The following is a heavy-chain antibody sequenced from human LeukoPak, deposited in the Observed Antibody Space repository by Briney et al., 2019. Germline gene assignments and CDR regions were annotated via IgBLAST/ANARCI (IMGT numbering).Heavy chain of an antibody. D-gene: IGHD4-17*01. V-gene: IGHV5-51*01. J-gene: IGHJ3*02. CDR1: GYSFTSYW. CDR2: IYPGDSDT. CDR3: ASRKGDYGDAFDI. Sequence: GESLKISCKGSGYSFTSYWIGWVRQMPGKGLEWMGIIYPGDSDTRYSPSFQGQVTTSVDNSISTAYLQWSSLKASDTAMYYCASRKGDYGDAFDIWGQGTMVTVSS.